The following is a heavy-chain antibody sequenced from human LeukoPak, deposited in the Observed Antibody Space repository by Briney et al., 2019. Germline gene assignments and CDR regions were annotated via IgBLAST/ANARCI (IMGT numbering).Heavy chain of an antibody. D-gene: IGHD3-9*01. J-gene: IGHJ3*02. V-gene: IGHV3-64D*06. CDR1: GFTSSSYA. CDR3: VISNYYDILTGQDAFDI. CDR2: ISSNGGST. Sequence: GGSLRLSCSASGFTSSSYAMHWVRQAPGKGLEYVSAISSNGGSTYYADSVKGRFTISRDNSKNTLYLQMSSLRAEDTAVYYCVISNYYDILTGQDAFDIWGQGTMVTVSS.